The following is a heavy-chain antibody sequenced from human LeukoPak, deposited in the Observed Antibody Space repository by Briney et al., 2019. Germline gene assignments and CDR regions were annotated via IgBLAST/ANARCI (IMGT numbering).Heavy chain of an antibody. CDR1: GFTFSSYW. CDR3: SRGGMIVVVITSDDAFDM. D-gene: IGHD3-22*01. CDR2: IKQDGSEK. J-gene: IGHJ3*02. V-gene: IGHV3-7*01. Sequence: GGSLRLSCAASGFTFSSYWMTWVRQAPGKGLEWVANIKQDGSEKYYVDSVKGRFTISRDNAKNSLYLQMNSLRAEDTAVYYCSRGGMIVVVITSDDAFDMWGQGTMVTVSS.